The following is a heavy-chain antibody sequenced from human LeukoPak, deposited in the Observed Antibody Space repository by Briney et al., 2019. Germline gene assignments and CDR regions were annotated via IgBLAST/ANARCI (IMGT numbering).Heavy chain of an antibody. CDR2: IFYSGTT. Sequence: PSETLSLTCTVSGGAISGYYWSWIRQPPGKGLEWIGYIFYSGTTNYNPSLKSRVTISVDPSRNQFSLKLSSVTAADTAVYYCARLILGWLDHFDSWGQGALVTVSS. V-gene: IGHV4-59*08. CDR3: ARLILGWLDHFDS. J-gene: IGHJ4*02. D-gene: IGHD3/OR15-3a*01. CDR1: GGAISGYY.